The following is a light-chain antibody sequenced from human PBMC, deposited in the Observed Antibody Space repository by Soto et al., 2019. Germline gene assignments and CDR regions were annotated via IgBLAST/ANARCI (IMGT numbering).Light chain of an antibody. Sequence: EIVLTQSPGTLSLSPGERATLSCRASQSVTSSYLAWYQQKPGQAPRLLIYGAGSRATGIPDRFSGSGSGTDFTLTISRLEPEDFAVYYCQQYCSTPVTFGQGTKVEI. CDR1: QSVTSSY. CDR3: QQYCSTPVT. CDR2: GAG. J-gene: IGKJ1*01. V-gene: IGKV3-20*01.